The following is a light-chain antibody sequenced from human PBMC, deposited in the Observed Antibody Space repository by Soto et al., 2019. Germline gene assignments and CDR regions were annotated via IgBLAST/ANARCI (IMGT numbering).Light chain of an antibody. CDR3: QQYYSYPPHT. V-gene: IGKV1-8*01. CDR2: AAS. Sequence: AIRMTQSPSSLSVSTGDRVTITCRASQGISSYLAWYQQKPGKAPKLLIYAASTLQSGVPSRFSGSGSGTDFTLTISCLQSEDFATYYCQQYYSYPPHTFGPGTKVDIK. CDR1: QGISSY. J-gene: IGKJ3*01.